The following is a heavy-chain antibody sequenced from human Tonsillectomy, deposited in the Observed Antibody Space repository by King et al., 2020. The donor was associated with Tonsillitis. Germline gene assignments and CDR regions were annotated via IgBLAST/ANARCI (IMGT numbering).Heavy chain of an antibody. Sequence: VQLVESGGGLVKPGGSLRLSCAASGFTFSSYSMNWVRQAPGKGLEWVSSISSSSSYIYYADSVKGRFTISRDNAKNSLYLQMNSLRAEDTAVCYCARDSLAYCGGDCYFDYWGQGTLVTVSS. D-gene: IGHD2-21*02. CDR3: ARDSLAYCGGDCYFDY. CDR1: GFTFSSYS. J-gene: IGHJ4*02. CDR2: ISSSSSYI. V-gene: IGHV3-21*01.